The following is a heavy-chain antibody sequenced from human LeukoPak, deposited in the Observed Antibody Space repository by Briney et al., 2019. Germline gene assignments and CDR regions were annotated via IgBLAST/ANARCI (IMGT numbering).Heavy chain of an antibody. V-gene: IGHV1-8*01. D-gene: IGHD3-10*01. CDR1: GYIFTSYD. J-gene: IGHJ6*03. Sequence: ASVKVSCKASGYIFTSYDIHWVRQATGQGLEWMGWMNPNSGNTGYAQKFQGRVTMTRNTSISTAYMELSSLRSEDTAVYYCARGLRSGGLLWFREFMPPGIGHNYYYYYMDVWGKGTTVTVSS. CDR3: ARGLRSGGLLWFREFMPPGIGHNYYYYYMDV. CDR2: MNPNSGNT.